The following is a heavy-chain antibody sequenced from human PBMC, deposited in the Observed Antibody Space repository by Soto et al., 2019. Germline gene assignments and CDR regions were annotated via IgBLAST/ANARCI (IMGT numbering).Heavy chain of an antibody. CDR3: AKDLVGATAFDY. CDR1: GFTFSSYG. CDR2: ISYDGSNK. Sequence: GGSLRLSCAASGFTFSSYGMHWVRQAPGKGLEWVAVISYDGSNKYYADSVKGRFTISRDNSKNTLYLQMNSLRAEDTAVYYCAKDLVGATAFDYWGQGTLVTVSS. J-gene: IGHJ4*02. D-gene: IGHD1-26*01. V-gene: IGHV3-30*18.